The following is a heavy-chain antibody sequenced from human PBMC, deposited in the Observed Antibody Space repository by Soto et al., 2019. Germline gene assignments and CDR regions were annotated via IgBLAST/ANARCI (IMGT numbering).Heavy chain of an antibody. CDR1: GFTFSNYW. V-gene: IGHV3-74*02. Sequence: EVQLVESGGGLVQPGGSLRLSCAASGFTFSNYWMYWVRQAPGKGLEWVSRINSDGSVSSHADSVRGRLTISRDNVKISLYLHMDSLRAEDTAVYFCARGDCVGGTCYSLARSFYYYMDVWGKGTTVTVFS. D-gene: IGHD2-15*01. CDR2: INSDGSVS. J-gene: IGHJ6*03. CDR3: ARGDCVGGTCYSLARSFYYYMDV.